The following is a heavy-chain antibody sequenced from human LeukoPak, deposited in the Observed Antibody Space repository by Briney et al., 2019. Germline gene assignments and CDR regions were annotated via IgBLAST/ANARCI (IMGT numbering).Heavy chain of an antibody. CDR1: GGSISSYF. Sequence: SETLSLTCTVSGGSISSYFWSWIRQPPGKGLEWIGYIYYSGSTNYNPSLKSRVTISVDTSKNQFSLKLSSVTAADTAVYYCARSSTTTKYCYYGMDVWGQGTTVTVSS. CDR3: ARSSTTTKYCYYGMDV. CDR2: IYYSGST. D-gene: IGHD2/OR15-2a*01. J-gene: IGHJ6*02. V-gene: IGHV4-59*01.